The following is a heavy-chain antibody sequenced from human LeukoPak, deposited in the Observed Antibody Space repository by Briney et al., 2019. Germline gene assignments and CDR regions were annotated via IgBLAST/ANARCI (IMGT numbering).Heavy chain of an antibody. CDR3: ARSRQGSGLLNY. V-gene: IGHV4-30-2*01. Sequence: PSQTLSLTCTVSGGAITSGGYSWNWIRQPPGKGLEWIGCIYDRGPTYYNPSLKGRITISVDRPKNQFFLNVTSVTAADTAVHYCARSRQGSGLLNYWGQGNLVAVSS. D-gene: IGHD3-10*01. CDR2: IYDRGPT. CDR1: GGAITSGGYS. J-gene: IGHJ4*02.